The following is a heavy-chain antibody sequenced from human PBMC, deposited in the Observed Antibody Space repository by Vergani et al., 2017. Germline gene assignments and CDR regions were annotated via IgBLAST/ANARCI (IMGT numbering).Heavy chain of an antibody. V-gene: IGHV3-30*18. Sequence: QVQLVESGGCVVQPGRSLRLSCAASGFTFSSYGMHWVRQAPGKGLEWVAVISYDGSNKYYADSVKGRFTISRDNSKNTLYLQMNSLRAEDTAVYYCAKDSPFGGGDCCAFDIWGQGTMVTVSS. CDR2: ISYDGSNK. CDR3: AKDSPFGGGDCCAFDI. CDR1: GFTFSSYG. J-gene: IGHJ3*02. D-gene: IGHD2-21*02.